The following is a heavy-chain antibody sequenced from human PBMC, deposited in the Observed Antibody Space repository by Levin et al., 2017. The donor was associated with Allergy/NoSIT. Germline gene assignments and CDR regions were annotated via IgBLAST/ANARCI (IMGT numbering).Heavy chain of an antibody. CDR1: GFTFSSYV. J-gene: IGHJ4*02. V-gene: IGHV3-23*01. CDR3: AKESSSSKYSDY. Sequence: GESLKISCAASGFTFSSYVMSWVRQAPGKGLEWVSATSGSGGSTYYADSVKGRFTISRDNSKNTLYLQMNSLRAEDTAVYYCAKESSSSKYSDYWGQGTLVTVSS. CDR2: TSGSGGST. D-gene: IGHD2-2*01.